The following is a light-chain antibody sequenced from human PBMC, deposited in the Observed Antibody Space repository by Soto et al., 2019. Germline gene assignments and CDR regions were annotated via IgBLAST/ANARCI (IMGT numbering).Light chain of an antibody. CDR1: SSNIGAGYD. Sequence: QSALTQPPSVSGAPGQRVTISCTGSSSNIGAGYDVQWYQQLPGTAPKLLIYGNSNRPSGVPDRFSGSKSGTSASLAITGLQAEDEADYYCQSHDSSLSGWVFGGGTKLTVL. CDR2: GNS. V-gene: IGLV1-40*01. CDR3: QSHDSSLSGWV. J-gene: IGLJ3*02.